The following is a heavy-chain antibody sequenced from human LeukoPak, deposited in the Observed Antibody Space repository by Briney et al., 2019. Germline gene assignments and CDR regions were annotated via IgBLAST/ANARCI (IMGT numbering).Heavy chain of an antibody. V-gene: IGHV4-59*01. CDR3: ARDRSEFDY. CDR2: IYYSGST. CDR1: GGSISSYY. D-gene: IGHD3-3*01. Sequence: PSETLSLTCTVSGGSISSYYWSWIRQPPGKGLEWIGYIYYSGSTNYNPSLESRVTISVGTSKNQFSLKLSSVTAADTAVYYCARDRSEFDYWGQGTLVTVSS. J-gene: IGHJ4*02.